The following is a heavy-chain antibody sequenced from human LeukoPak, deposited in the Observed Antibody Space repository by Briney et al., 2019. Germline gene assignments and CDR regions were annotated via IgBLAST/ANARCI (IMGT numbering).Heavy chain of an antibody. CDR3: AREDPPPYCSNTSCPHDAFDI. Sequence: GGSLRLSCAASGFTLSTYAMHWVRQAPGTGLEWVAFISYDGSNEYYADSVKGRFTISRDNSKNTLYLQMNSLRAEDTAVYYCAREDPPPYCSNTSCPHDAFDIWGQGTMVTVSS. CDR1: GFTLSTYA. V-gene: IGHV3-30-3*01. CDR2: ISYDGSNE. D-gene: IGHD2-2*01. J-gene: IGHJ3*02.